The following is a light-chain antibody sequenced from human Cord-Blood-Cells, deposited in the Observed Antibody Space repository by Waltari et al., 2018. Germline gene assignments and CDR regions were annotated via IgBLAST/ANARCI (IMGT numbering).Light chain of an antibody. CDR1: SSDVGGYNY. CDR2: DVS. J-gene: IGLJ2*01. Sequence: QSALTQPAPVPGSPGQSITTSCPGTSSDVGGYNYVTWYQQHPGKAPKLMIYDVSNRPSGVSNRFSGSKSGNTASLTISGLQAEDEADYYCSSYTSSSTVVFGGGTKLTVL. CDR3: SSYTSSSTVV. V-gene: IGLV2-14*01.